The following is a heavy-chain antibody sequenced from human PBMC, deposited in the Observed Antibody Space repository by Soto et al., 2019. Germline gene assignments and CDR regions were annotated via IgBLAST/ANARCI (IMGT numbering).Heavy chain of an antibody. D-gene: IGHD6-13*01. Sequence: PSETLSLTCAVYGGSFSGYYWSWIRQPPGKGLEWIGEINHSGSTNYNPSLKSRVTISVDTSKNQFSLKLSSVTAADTAVYYCARGRTIAAAQKWNFDYWGQGTLVPVSS. J-gene: IGHJ4*02. V-gene: IGHV4-34*01. CDR2: INHSGST. CDR3: ARGRTIAAAQKWNFDY. CDR1: GGSFSGYY.